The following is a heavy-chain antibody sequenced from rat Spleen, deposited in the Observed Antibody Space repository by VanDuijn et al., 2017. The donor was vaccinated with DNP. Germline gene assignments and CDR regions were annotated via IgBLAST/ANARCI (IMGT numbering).Heavy chain of an antibody. Sequence: EVQLVESGGGLVQPGRSLKLSCAASGFTFSDYYMAWVRQAPTKGLEWVAAISTSGSRTYYADSVKGRFTISRDDAKSSLYLQMNSLKSEDTATYYCARGSTSIYWYFDFWGPGTMVTVSS. CDR1: GFTFSDYY. D-gene: IGHD3-1*01. J-gene: IGHJ1*01. V-gene: IGHV5S23*01. CDR3: ARGSTSIYWYFDF. CDR2: ISTSGSRT.